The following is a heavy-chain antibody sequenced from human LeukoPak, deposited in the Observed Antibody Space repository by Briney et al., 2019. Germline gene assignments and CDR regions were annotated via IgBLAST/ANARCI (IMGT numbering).Heavy chain of an antibody. Sequence: GGSLRLSCAASGFTFRTSSMSWVRQAPGMGLEWVSSITSSGNYIYYADSVKGRFTISRDNAKNSLYLQMNSLRAEDTAVYYCARDVRGHGDYHFDYWGQGTLVTVSS. CDR3: ARDVRGHGDYHFDY. J-gene: IGHJ4*02. CDR1: GFTFRTSS. CDR2: ITSSGNYI. D-gene: IGHD4-17*01. V-gene: IGHV3-21*01.